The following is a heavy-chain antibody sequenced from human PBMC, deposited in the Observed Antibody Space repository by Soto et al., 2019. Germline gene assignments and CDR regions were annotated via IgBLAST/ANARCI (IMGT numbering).Heavy chain of an antibody. Sequence: GASVKVSCKACGYTFTSYDINWVRQATGQGLEGMGWMNPNSCNTGYAQNFQGRVTMTRNTPITTAYMELSSMRSEDTAVYYCARAGISDAFDIWGQGTLVTVSS. D-gene: IGHD2-21*01. V-gene: IGHV1-8*01. CDR2: MNPNSCNT. J-gene: IGHJ3*02. CDR3: ARAGISDAFDI. CDR1: GYTFTSYD.